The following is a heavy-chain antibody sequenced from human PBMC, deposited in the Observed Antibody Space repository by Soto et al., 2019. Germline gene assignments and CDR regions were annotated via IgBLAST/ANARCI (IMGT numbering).Heavy chain of an antibody. CDR1: GVSISSGGYS. Sequence: QLQLQESGSGLVKPSQPLSLTCAVSGVSISSGGYSWSWIRQPPGKGLAWIGYISHSGSTSYNPSLKIRDTLSVDRSKNQFALKLSSVAAADTAVYYCARSRDGYNPLAFDYWGQGTLVTVSS. CDR2: ISHSGST. CDR3: ARSRDGYNPLAFDY. V-gene: IGHV4-30-2*01. D-gene: IGHD5-12*01. J-gene: IGHJ4*02.